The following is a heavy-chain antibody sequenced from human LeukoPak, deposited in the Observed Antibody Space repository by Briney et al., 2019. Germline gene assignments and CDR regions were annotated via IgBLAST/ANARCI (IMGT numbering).Heavy chain of an antibody. CDR1: GGSISSGDYY. V-gene: IGHV4-30-4*01. D-gene: IGHD6-6*01. Sequence: SETLSLTCTVSGGSISSGDYYWSWIRQPPGKGLEWIGYIYYSGSTYYNPSLKSRVTMSVDTSKKQFFLKLSSVTAADTAVYYCARDSSSSLLQYYFDPWGQGTLVTVSS. CDR3: ARDSSSSLLQYYFDP. CDR2: IYYSGST. J-gene: IGHJ5*02.